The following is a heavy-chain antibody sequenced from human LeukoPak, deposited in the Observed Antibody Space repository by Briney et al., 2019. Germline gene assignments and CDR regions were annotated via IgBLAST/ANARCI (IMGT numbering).Heavy chain of an antibody. Sequence: ASVKVSCKASGYTFTGYYMHWVRQAPGQGLEWMGWINPSSGGTNYAQKFQGRVTMTRDTSISTAYMELRSLRSDDTAVYYCARAVSPLLLWFGEHNPGYYYYYYMDVWGEGTTVTISS. J-gene: IGHJ6*03. D-gene: IGHD3-10*01. CDR1: GYTFTGYY. CDR3: ARAVSPLLLWFGEHNPGYYYYYYMDV. CDR2: INPSSGGT. V-gene: IGHV1-2*02.